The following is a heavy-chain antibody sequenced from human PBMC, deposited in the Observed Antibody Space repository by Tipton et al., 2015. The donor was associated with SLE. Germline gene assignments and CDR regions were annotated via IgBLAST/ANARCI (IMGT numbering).Heavy chain of an antibody. CDR3: ARRRSGSRGAFDI. Sequence: SLRLSCAASGFTFSSYAMHWIRQAPGKGLEWVSYISSSGSTIYYADSVKGRFTISRDNAKNSLYLQMNSLRAEDTAVYYCARRRSGSRGAFDIWGQGTMVTVSS. J-gene: IGHJ3*02. V-gene: IGHV3-48*03. CDR2: ISSSGSTI. CDR1: GFTFSSYA. D-gene: IGHD1-26*01.